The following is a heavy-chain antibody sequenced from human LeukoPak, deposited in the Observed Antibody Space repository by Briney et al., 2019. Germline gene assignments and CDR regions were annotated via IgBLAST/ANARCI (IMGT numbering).Heavy chain of an antibody. D-gene: IGHD6-6*01. J-gene: IGHJ6*03. CDR1: GYTFTGYY. Sequence: ASVKVSCKASGYTFTGYYMHWVRQAPGQGLEWMGWINPNSGGTNYAQKFQGRVTMTRDTSISTVYMELSRLRSDDTAVYYCARGPAARPGWGYYYYMDVWGKGTTVTVSS. CDR2: INPNSGGT. CDR3: ARGPAARPGWGYYYYMDV. V-gene: IGHV1-2*02.